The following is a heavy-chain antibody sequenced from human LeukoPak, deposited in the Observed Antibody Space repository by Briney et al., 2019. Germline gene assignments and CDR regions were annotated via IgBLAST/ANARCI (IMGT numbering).Heavy chain of an antibody. V-gene: IGHV4-31*03. D-gene: IGHD3-10*01. CDR3: ARGGNRFGGFYFDY. Sequence: SETLSLTCTVSADSLSSGGHYWAWIRQFPGKGLESIGFIHHSGRSRHNPSLKDRVAISVDTSRKQFALKLSSVTAADTAMYYCARGGNRFGGFYFDYWGQGVQVIVSS. J-gene: IGHJ4*02. CDR2: IHHSGRS. CDR1: ADSLSSGGHY.